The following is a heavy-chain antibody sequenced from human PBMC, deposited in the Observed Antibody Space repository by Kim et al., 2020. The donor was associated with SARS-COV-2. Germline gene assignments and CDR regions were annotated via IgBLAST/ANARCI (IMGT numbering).Heavy chain of an antibody. Sequence: GGSLRLSCAASGFTFGNYALHWVRQAPGKGLEWVAVISFDGSKKYYADSVKGRFTISRDNSRNTLYLQMNSLRAEDTAVYYCAGYHDSSGYHFHWYFDLWGRGTLVTVSS. CDR1: GFTFGNYA. CDR3: AGYHDSSGYHFHWYFDL. V-gene: IGHV3-30*04. D-gene: IGHD3-22*01. J-gene: IGHJ2*01. CDR2: ISFDGSKK.